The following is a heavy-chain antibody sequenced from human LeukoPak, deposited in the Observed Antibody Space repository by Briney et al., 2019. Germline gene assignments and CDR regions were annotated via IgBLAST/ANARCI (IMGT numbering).Heavy chain of an antibody. CDR2: MDPTGSQK. CDR3: AIWTSGNY. J-gene: IGHJ4*02. D-gene: IGHD1-1*01. V-gene: IGHV3-7*01. CDR1: QFTFNGSW. Sequence: RAGGSLRLSCADSQFTFNGSWMNWVRQAPGKGLEWVANMDPTGSQKRYVDSVKGRFTISKDNPGASLYLGMHSLRAEDTAIYYCAIWTSGNYWGQGTLVTVSS.